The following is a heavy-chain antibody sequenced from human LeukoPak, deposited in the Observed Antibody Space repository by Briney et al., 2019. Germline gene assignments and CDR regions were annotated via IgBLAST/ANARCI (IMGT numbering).Heavy chain of an antibody. CDR3: AKDFLRYCGGDCYLYDY. J-gene: IGHJ4*02. D-gene: IGHD2-21*02. V-gene: IGHV3-23*01. CDR2: IIGSGGTT. CDR1: GFSFSNYG. Sequence: PGGSLRLSCAASGFSFSNYGMNWVRQAPGKGLGWVSGIIGSGGTTYYADSVKGRFTISRDNSKNTLYLQMNSLRAEDTAVYYCAKDFLRYCGGDCYLYDYWGQGTLVTVSS.